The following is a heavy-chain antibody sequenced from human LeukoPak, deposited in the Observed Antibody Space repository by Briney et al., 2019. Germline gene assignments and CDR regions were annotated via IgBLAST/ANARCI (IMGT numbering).Heavy chain of an antibody. CDR3: ARRVIAAAGHYYFDY. J-gene: IGHJ4*02. CDR2: IYTSGST. Sequence: SETLSLTCTVSGGSISSGSYYWSWIRQPAGKGLEWIGRIYTSGSTNYNPSLKSRVTISVDTSKNQFSLKLGSVTAADTAVYYCARRVIAAAGHYYFDYWGQGTLVTVSS. CDR1: GGSISSGSYY. D-gene: IGHD6-13*01. V-gene: IGHV4-61*02.